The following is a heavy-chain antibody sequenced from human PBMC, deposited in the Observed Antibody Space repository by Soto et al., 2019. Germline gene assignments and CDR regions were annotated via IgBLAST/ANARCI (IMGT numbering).Heavy chain of an antibody. CDR1: GYIFSANY. J-gene: IGHJ5*02. CDR2: INPHSGAT. D-gene: IGHD3-10*01. V-gene: IGHV1-2*02. Sequence: ASVKVSCKASGYIFSANYIHWVRQAPGQGLELLGWINPHSGATNYAQKFLGRVTMSADTSASTAYMDLARLKSDDTAVYYCARAHALGFSNWFDPWGRGTLVTVYS. CDR3: ARAHALGFSNWFDP.